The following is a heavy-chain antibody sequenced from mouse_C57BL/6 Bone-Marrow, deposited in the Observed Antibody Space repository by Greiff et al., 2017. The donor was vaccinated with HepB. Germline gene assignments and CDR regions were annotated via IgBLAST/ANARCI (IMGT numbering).Heavy chain of an antibody. CDR2: INPSTGGT. Sequence: DVQLQESGPELVKPGASVKISCKASGYSFTGYYMNWVKQSPEKSLEWIGEINPSTGGTTYNQKFKAKATLTVDKSSSTAYMQLKSLTSEDSAVYYCARPDDGYPAWFAYWGQGTLVTVSA. CDR1: GYSFTGYY. CDR3: ARPDDGYPAWFAY. D-gene: IGHD2-3*01. V-gene: IGHV1-42*01. J-gene: IGHJ3*01.